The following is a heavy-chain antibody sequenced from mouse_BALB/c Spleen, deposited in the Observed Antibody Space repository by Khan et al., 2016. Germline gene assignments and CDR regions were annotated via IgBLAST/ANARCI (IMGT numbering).Heavy chain of an antibody. J-gene: IGHJ3*01. CDR1: GFAFSSYW. D-gene: IGHD2-14*01. Sequence: QVRLQQSGAELVRPGSSVKISCKASGFAFSSYWMNWVKQRPGQGLEWIGQIYPGDGDTNYNGKFKGKATLTADKSSSTAYMQLSSLTSEAAAVYFCARGTAFANWGQGTLVTVSA. CDR3: ARGTAFAN. V-gene: IGHV1-80*01. CDR2: IYPGDGDT.